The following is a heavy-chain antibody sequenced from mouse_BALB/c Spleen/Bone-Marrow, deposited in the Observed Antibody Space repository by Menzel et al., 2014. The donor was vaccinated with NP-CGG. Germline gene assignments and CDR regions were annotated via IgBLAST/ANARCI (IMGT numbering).Heavy chain of an antibody. CDR3: ARLLLYYYAMDY. D-gene: IGHD1-1*01. V-gene: IGHV1-25*01. CDR2: INPYNGGT. Sequence: EVQLQQSGPELVKPGASMKISCKASGYSFTGYTMNWVKPSHGKNLEWIGLINPYNGGTNYNQKFKDKATLTVNRSSSTAYMELLSLTSEDSAVYYCARLLLYYYAMDYWGQGTSVTVSS. J-gene: IGHJ4*01. CDR1: GYSFTGYT.